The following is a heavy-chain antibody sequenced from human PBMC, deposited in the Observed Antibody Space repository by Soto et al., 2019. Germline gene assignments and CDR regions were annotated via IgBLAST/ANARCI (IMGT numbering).Heavy chain of an antibody. J-gene: IGHJ4*02. CDR2: IFSGDSDT. CDR3: VRPNFGAFTHFDL. V-gene: IGHV5-51*01. D-gene: IGHD3-16*01. CDR1: GYTFTNYW. Sequence: PGESVTISCKAIGYTFTNYWIGWGRQTPGKGLEGMGIIFSGDSDTRYNASLEGKVTVSSDESMSNAHLQWKILQASDTAMYYCVRPNFGAFTHFDLWGEGTLVTVSS.